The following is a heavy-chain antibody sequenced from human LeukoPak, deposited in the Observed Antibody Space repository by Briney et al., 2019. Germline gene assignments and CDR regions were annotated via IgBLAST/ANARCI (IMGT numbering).Heavy chain of an antibody. D-gene: IGHD3-22*01. CDR2: ISAYNGNT. Sequence: ASVKVSCKVSGYTFTSYGISWVRQAPGQGLEWMGWISAYNGNTNYAQKLQGRVTMTTDTSTSTAYMELRSLRSDDTAVYYCARDWGYYYDSSGYYYAFDYWGQGTLVTVSS. CDR3: ARDWGYYYDSSGYYYAFDY. CDR1: GYTFTSYG. V-gene: IGHV1-18*01. J-gene: IGHJ4*02.